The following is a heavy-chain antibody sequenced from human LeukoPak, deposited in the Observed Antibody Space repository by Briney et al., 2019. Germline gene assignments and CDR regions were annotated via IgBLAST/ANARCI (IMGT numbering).Heavy chain of an antibody. J-gene: IGHJ4*02. CDR1: GGTFSSYA. Sequence: GASVKVSCKASGGTFSSYAISWVRQAPGQGLEWMGGIIPIFGTANYAQKFQGRVTITADESTSTAYMELSSLRSEDTAVYYCARDAYSSFGGSYYFDYWGQGTLVTVSS. V-gene: IGHV1-69*13. D-gene: IGHD3-16*01. CDR3: ARDAYSSFGGSYYFDY. CDR2: IIPIFGTA.